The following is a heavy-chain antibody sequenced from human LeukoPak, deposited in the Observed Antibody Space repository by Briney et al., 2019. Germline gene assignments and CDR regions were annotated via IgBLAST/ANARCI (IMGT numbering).Heavy chain of an antibody. V-gene: IGHV4-4*07. J-gene: IGHJ5*02. CDR2: IYTSGST. CDR3: ASGHYDILTGSPDNWFDP. Sequence: PSETLSLTCTVSGGSISSYYWSWIRQPAGKGLEWIGRIYTSGSTNYNPSLKSRVTMSVDTSKNQFSLKLSSVTAADTAVYYRASGHYDILTGSPDNWFDPWGQGTLVTVSS. CDR1: GGSISSYY. D-gene: IGHD3-9*01.